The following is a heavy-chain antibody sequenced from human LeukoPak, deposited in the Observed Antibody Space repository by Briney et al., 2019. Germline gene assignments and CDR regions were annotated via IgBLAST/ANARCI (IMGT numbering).Heavy chain of an antibody. J-gene: IGHJ2*01. V-gene: IGHV3-66*01. CDR3: ARRVAVYWYFDL. Sequence: GGSLRLSCAASGFTVSSNYMSWVRQAPGKGLEWVSVIYSGGSTYYADSVKGRFTNSRDNSKNTLYLQMNSLRAEDTAVYYCARRVAVYWYFDLWGRGTLVTVSS. CDR1: GFTVSSNY. D-gene: IGHD6-19*01. CDR2: IYSGGST.